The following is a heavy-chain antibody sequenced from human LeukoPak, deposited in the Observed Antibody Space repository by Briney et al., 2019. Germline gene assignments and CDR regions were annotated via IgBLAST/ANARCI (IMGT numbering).Heavy chain of an antibody. Sequence: PGGSLRLSCTASGFTFSSYAMSWVRQTPGKGLEWVASISRSGDSTNHADSVKGRFTISRDNSKNTLSLQMTSLRAEDTAIYYCAKDVYDTSGYYGLMSDHWGRGTLVTVSS. J-gene: IGHJ4*02. CDR3: AKDVYDTSGYYGLMSDH. CDR1: GFTFSSYA. CDR2: ISRSGDST. D-gene: IGHD3-22*01. V-gene: IGHV3-23*01.